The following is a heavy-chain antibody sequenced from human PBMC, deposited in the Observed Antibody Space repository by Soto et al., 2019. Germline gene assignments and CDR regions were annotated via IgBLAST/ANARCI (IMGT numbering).Heavy chain of an antibody. CDR1: GFTLSSYW. D-gene: IGHD2-15*01. J-gene: IGHJ4*02. CDR3: ARISQGTYCRGGNCYSDY. V-gene: IGHV3-74*01. CDR2: INGDGIST. Sequence: EVQLVESGGDLVQPGGSLRLSCAASGFTLSSYWMHWVRQDPEKGLVWVSRINGDGISTSYADSVKGRFTISRYNAKDTLYLHMNSLGAEDTAVYYCARISQGTYCRGGNCYSDYWGQGTLVTVSS.